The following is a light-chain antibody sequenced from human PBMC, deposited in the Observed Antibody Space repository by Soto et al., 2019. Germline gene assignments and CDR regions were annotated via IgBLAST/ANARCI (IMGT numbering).Light chain of an antibody. Sequence: DIQMTQSPSSVSAFVGDRVTIACRASQDISIHLAWFQQKPGKAPKSLIFGASSLKSGGPSKFSGSGSGTDFTLTIDSLQPEDFATYYCQQYHNYPPSFGQGTKVEIK. CDR2: GAS. J-gene: IGKJ1*01. CDR1: QDISIH. CDR3: QQYHNYPPS. V-gene: IGKV1-16*02.